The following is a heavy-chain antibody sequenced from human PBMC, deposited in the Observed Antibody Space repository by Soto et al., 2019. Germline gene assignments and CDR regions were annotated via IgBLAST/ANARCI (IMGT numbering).Heavy chain of an antibody. CDR3: ARSFMLPVHYFDS. Sequence: SETLSLTCTVSGAAIDSHYWSWIRQPPGEGLEWIGQVFYSGSTNYNPSLKSRVTISINTSTKQFSLKLTSVSAAAPAAYYCARSFMLPVHYFDSWRQGPLVTLSS. D-gene: IGHD3-16*01. CDR1: GAAIDSHY. V-gene: IGHV4-59*11. CDR2: VFYSGST. J-gene: IGHJ4*02.